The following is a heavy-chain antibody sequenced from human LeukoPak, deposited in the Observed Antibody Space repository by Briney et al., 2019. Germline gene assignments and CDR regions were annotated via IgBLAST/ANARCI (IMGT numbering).Heavy chain of an antibody. V-gene: IGHV1-18*01. CDR2: SSGHNDDT. Sequence: ASVKVSCKASGYTFNKFGISWVRQAPGQGLEWMGWSSGHNDDTHYAQKFQGRVTMTTDTSTNTAYMDLRSLRSDDTAIYYCAKDFYNSGGHWYDYFDIWGQGTMVTVSS. J-gene: IGHJ3*02. D-gene: IGHD2-21*01. CDR1: GYTFNKFG. CDR3: AKDFYNSGGHWYDYFDI.